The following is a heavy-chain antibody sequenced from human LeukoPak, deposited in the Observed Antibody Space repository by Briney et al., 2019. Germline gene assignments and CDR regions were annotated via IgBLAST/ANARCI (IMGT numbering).Heavy chain of an antibody. CDR3: ASGGSYYVLDY. Sequence: SETLSLTCSVSGGSISSSKWWSWVRQPPAKGLEWIGYMYYSGSTNYNPSLKSRVTISVDTSKNQFFLKLSSVTAADTAVYYCASGGSYYVLDYWGQGTLVTVSS. V-gene: IGHV4-4*02. CDR2: MYYSGST. D-gene: IGHD1-26*01. J-gene: IGHJ4*01. CDR1: GGSISSSKW.